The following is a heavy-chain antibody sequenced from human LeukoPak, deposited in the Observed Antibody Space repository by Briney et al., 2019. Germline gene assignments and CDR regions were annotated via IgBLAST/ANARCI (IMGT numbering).Heavy chain of an antibody. Sequence: PGGSLRLSCAASGFTFSSYGMHWVRQAPGKGLEWMTVIYTDGSTKYYADSVKGRFTISRDNSQNTLYLQMNSLRADDTAVYYCARNSGGRRYYFTDWGQGTLVTVSS. V-gene: IGHV3-33*08. J-gene: IGHJ4*02. CDR1: GFTFSSYG. CDR3: ARNSGGRRYYFTD. CDR2: IYTDGSTK. D-gene: IGHD3-10*01.